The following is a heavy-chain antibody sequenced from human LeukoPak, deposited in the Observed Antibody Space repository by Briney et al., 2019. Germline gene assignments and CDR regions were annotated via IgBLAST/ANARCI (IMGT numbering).Heavy chain of an antibody. V-gene: IGHV4-31*03. Sequence: SQTLSLTCTVSGGSISRGGYYWSWIRQHPGKGLEWTGYIYYSGSTYYNPSLKSRVTISVDTSKNQFSLKLSSVTAADTAVYYCARDRVAVVRGVIGGMDVWGKGTTVTVSS. J-gene: IGHJ6*04. CDR2: IYYSGST. CDR3: ARDRVAVVRGVIGGMDV. D-gene: IGHD3-10*01. CDR1: GGSISRGGYY.